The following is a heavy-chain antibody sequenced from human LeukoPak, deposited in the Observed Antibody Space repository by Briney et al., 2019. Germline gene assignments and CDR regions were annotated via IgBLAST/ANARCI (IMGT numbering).Heavy chain of an antibody. CDR3: ARRSECSGGSCYLGPVGY. CDR2: IYPGDSDT. CDR1: GYSFTSYW. V-gene: IGHV5-51*01. Sequence: GESLKISCKGSGYSFTSYWIGWVRQMPGKGLEWMGIIYPGDSDTRYNPSFQGQVTISADKSISTAYLQWSSLKASDTAMYYCARRSECSGGSCYLGPVGYWGQGTLVTVSS. D-gene: IGHD2-15*01. J-gene: IGHJ4*02.